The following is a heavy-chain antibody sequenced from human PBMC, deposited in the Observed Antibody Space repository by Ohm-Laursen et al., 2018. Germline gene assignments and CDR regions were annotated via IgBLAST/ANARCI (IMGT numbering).Heavy chain of an antibody. CDR2: ISGSGGST. Sequence: SLRLSCTASGFTFSSYAMSWVRQAPGKGLEWVSAISGSGGSTYYADSVKGRFTISRDNSKNTLYLQMNSLRAEDTAVYYCAKDADYYGSGSSDYWGQGTLVTVSS. V-gene: IGHV3-23*01. CDR1: GFTFSSYA. CDR3: AKDADYYGSGSSDY. D-gene: IGHD3-10*01. J-gene: IGHJ4*02.